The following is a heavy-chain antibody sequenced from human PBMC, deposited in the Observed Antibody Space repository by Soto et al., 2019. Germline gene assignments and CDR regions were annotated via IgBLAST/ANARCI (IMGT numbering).Heavy chain of an antibody. V-gene: IGHV1-69*08. J-gene: IGHJ6*02. Sequence: QVHLVQSGAEVKKPGSSVKVSCTSSGGAFTSYSINWVRKAPGQGLEWMGGIIPMLGTTNYAQEFQGRVTITAAKSTSTVYMELSGLKSEDTSIYYCARDYEGRAYYFYGMDVWGQGTTVTVSS. D-gene: IGHD3-16*01. CDR3: ARDYEGRAYYFYGMDV. CDR2: IIPMLGTT. CDR1: GGAFTSYS.